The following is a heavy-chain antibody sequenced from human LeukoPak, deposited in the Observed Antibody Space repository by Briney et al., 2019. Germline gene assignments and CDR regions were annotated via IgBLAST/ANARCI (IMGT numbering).Heavy chain of an antibody. Sequence: PSETLSLTCTVSGGSISSGSYYWSWIRQPAGKGLEWIGRIYTSGSTNYNPSLKSRVTISVDTSKNQFSLKLSSVTAADKAVYYCARGSRGVVAAVHWFDPWGQGTLVTVSS. CDR2: IYTSGST. CDR3: ARGSRGVVAAVHWFDP. CDR1: GGSISSGSYY. D-gene: IGHD2-15*01. V-gene: IGHV4-61*02. J-gene: IGHJ5*02.